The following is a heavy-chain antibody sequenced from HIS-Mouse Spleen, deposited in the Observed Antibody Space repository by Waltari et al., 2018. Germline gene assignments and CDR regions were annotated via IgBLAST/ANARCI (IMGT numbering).Heavy chain of an antibody. CDR3: AREIPYSSSWYDWYFDL. CDR2: IYYRGRT. CDR1: GGSISSSSYY. Sequence: QLQLQESGPGLVKPSETLSLTCTVSGGSISSSSYYWGWIRQPPGKGLEWIGSIYYRGRTYYNPSLKSRHTISVDTSKNQFSLKLSSVTAADTAVYYCAREIPYSSSWYDWYFDLWGRGTLVTVSS. J-gene: IGHJ2*01. D-gene: IGHD6-13*01. V-gene: IGHV4-39*07.